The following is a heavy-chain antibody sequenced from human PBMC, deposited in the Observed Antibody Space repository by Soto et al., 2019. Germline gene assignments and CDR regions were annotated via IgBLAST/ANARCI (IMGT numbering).Heavy chain of an antibody. V-gene: IGHV1-18*01. CDR2: ISVYSGNT. CDR3: SREPRAIVAKINAEFEY. J-gene: IGHJ4*02. D-gene: IGHD5-12*01. Sequence: QVQLLQSRGEVMKPGASVKVSCKASGYTFTSFGISWLRQSPGHGLEWIGWISVYSGNTHYAQKFQGRVTMTTDKSTTTAYLELRSLRSDYTAVYYCSREPRAIVAKINAEFEYWGQGTLVSVSS. CDR1: GYTFTSFG.